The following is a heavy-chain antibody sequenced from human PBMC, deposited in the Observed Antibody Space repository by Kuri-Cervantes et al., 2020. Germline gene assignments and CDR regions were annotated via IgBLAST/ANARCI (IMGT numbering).Heavy chain of an antibody. V-gene: IGHV3-30-3*01. CDR1: GLTFIRYA. Sequence: GESLKISCVVSGLTFIRYAMHWVRQAPGKGLEWVAVISCDGSNKYYADSVKGRFTISRDNAKNSLYLQMNSLRAEDTAVYYCARPKRWLQLLLDYWGQGTLVTVSS. J-gene: IGHJ4*02. CDR3: ARPKRWLQLLLDY. CDR2: ISCDGSNK. D-gene: IGHD5-24*01.